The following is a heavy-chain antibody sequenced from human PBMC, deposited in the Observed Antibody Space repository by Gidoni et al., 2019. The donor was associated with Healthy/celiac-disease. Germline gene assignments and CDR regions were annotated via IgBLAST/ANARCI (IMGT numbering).Heavy chain of an antibody. CDR3: ARATYNWNRGGRAGWFDP. CDR2: INHSGST. Sequence: QVQLQQWGAGLLKPSETLSLTCAVYGGSFSGYYWSWIRQPPGKGLEWIGEINHSGSTNYNPSLKNRVTISVDTSKNQFSLKLSSVTAADTAVYYCARATYNWNRGGRAGWFDPWGQGTLVTVSS. J-gene: IGHJ5*02. CDR1: GGSFSGYY. V-gene: IGHV4-34*01. D-gene: IGHD1-20*01.